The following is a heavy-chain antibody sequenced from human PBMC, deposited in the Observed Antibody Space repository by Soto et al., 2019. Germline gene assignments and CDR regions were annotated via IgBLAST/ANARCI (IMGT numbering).Heavy chain of an antibody. CDR1: GFSLSTSGVG. V-gene: IGHV2-5*01. J-gene: IGHJ5*02. CDR3: AHSRDYDFWSGVNWFDP. Sequence: GPALVNPTQTLTLTCTFSGFSLSTSGVGVGWIRQPPGKALEWLALIYWNDDKRYSPSLKSRLTITKDTSKNQVVLTMTNMDPVDTATYYCAHSRDYDFWSGVNWFDPWGQGTLVTVSS. CDR2: IYWNDDK. D-gene: IGHD3-3*01.